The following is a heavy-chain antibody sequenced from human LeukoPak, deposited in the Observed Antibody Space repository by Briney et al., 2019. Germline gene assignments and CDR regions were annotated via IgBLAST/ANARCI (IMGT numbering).Heavy chain of an antibody. CDR3: AKNYGTSRPFYDY. V-gene: IGHV3-23*01. Sequence: GGSLRLSCAASGFIFSNYAMTWVRQAPGKGLQWVSAISGDAIYTYYLDSVKGRFTTSRDNSKNTLFVQMNSLRADDTAVYYCAKNYGTSRPFYDYWGQGIVVTVSS. CDR1: GFIFSNYA. CDR2: ISGDAIYT. D-gene: IGHD4-17*01. J-gene: IGHJ4*02.